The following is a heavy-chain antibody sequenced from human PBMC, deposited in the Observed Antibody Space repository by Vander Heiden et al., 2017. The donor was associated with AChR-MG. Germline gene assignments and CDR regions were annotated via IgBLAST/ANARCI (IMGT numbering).Heavy chain of an antibody. CDR3: ARGRDTPMEAGYFYMDV. V-gene: IGHV4-31*03. D-gene: IGHD5-18*01. CDR1: GGSITTGGHY. J-gene: IGHJ6*03. Sequence: QVQLQESGPGLVKPSQTLSLTCTVSGGSITTGGHYWTWIRQHPGKSLEWIGSIYHNGRTYNNPSLKSRLSISVDTSENQFSLRLSSVTAADTAVYYCARGRDTPMEAGYFYMDVWGKGNTVTVSS. CDR2: IYHNGRT.